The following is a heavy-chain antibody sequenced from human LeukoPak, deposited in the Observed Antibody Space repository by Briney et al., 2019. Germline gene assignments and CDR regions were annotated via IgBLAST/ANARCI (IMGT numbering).Heavy chain of an antibody. D-gene: IGHD3-10*01. J-gene: IGHJ4*02. V-gene: IGHV3-21*01. CDR2: ISNSSSYI. CDR3: AKRASGSGTSLYYFDY. CDR1: GFTFSSYS. Sequence: PGGSLRLSCAASGFTFSSYSMNWVRQAPGKGLEWVSSISNSSSYIYYADSVKGRFTISRDNAKNSLYLQMNSLRAEDTAVYYCAKRASGSGTSLYYFDYWGQGTLVTVSS.